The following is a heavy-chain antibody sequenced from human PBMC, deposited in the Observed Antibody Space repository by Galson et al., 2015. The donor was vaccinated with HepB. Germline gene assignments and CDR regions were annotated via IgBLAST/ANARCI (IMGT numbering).Heavy chain of an antibody. J-gene: IGHJ6*02. V-gene: IGHV3-7*03. CDR3: ARVGRDRGSGTYYNSYYYYAMDV. CDR1: GFTFSSYW. Sequence: SLRLSCAASGFTFSSYWMTWVRQAPGKGLEWVANIKQDESEKYYVDSVKGRFTISRDNAKNSLYLQMNSLRAEDTAVYYCARVGRDRGSGTYYNSYYYYAMDVWGQGTTVTVSS. CDR2: IKQDESEK. D-gene: IGHD3-10*01.